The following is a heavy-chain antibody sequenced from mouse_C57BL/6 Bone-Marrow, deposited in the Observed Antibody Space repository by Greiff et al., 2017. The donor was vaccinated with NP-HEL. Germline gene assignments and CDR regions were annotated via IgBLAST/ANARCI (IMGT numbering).Heavy chain of an antibody. CDR2: IYPRSGNT. Sequence: VKLVESGAELARPGASVKLSCKASGYTFTSYGISWVKQRTGQGLEWIGKIYPRSGNTYYNEKFKGKATLTADKSSSTAYMELRSLTSEDSAVYFCARRGNYLFAYWGQGTLVTVSA. D-gene: IGHD2-1*01. V-gene: IGHV1-81*01. J-gene: IGHJ3*01. CDR3: ARRGNYLFAY. CDR1: GYTFTSYG.